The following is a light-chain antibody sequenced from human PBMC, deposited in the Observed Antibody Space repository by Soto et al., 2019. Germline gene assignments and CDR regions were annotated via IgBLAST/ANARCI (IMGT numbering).Light chain of an antibody. Sequence: QSVLTQPASVSGSPGQSITISCTGTSSDVGGYNYVSWYQQHPGKAPKLMIYEVTNRPSGVSNRFSGSKSGNTASLTISGLQAEDEADSYCSSYTSSSTSVFGTGTKLTVL. CDR1: SSDVGGYNY. V-gene: IGLV2-14*01. J-gene: IGLJ1*01. CDR3: SSYTSSSTSV. CDR2: EVT.